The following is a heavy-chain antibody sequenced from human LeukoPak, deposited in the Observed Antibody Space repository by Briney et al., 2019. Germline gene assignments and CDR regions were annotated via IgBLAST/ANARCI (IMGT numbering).Heavy chain of an antibody. CDR1: GFTFSSYG. V-gene: IGHV3-33*01. J-gene: IGHJ5*02. CDR3: ARDGYQSHNWFDP. D-gene: IGHD5-12*01. Sequence: PGGSLRLSCAASGFTFSSYGMHWVRRAPGKGLEWVAVIWYDGSNKYYADSVKGRFTISRDNSKNTRYLQMNSLRAEDTAVYYCARDGYQSHNWFDPWDQGTLVTVSS. CDR2: IWYDGSNK.